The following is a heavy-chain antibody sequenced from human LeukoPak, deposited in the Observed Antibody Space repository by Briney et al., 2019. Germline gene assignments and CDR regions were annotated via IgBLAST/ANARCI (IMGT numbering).Heavy chain of an antibody. J-gene: IGHJ3*01. CDR2: LHASEST. V-gene: IGHV4-4*07. D-gene: IGHD3-22*01. CDR3: ASLSSGAAFDV. CDR1: GAHISNYY. Sequence: SETLSLNCTVSGAHISNYYWTWVRQSAAQGLEWIGRLHASESTIYNPSLTSRVTMSIDTSKDQMSLTLTSVTAADSAVYYCASLSSGAAFDVWGQGTVVTDSS.